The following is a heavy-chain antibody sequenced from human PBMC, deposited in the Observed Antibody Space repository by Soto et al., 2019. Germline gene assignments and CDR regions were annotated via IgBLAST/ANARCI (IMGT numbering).Heavy chain of an antibody. Sequence: PSETLSLTCTVSGGSIGSSSFHWGWIRQPPGKGLEWIGSIYYSGSTYYSPSLKSRVTISVDTSKNQFSLKLSSVTAADNAVYYCARRERAAGTDWWFDPWGQGTLVTVSS. CDR3: ARRERAAGTDWWFDP. V-gene: IGHV4-39*01. CDR1: GGSIGSSSFH. J-gene: IGHJ5*02. CDR2: IYYSGST. D-gene: IGHD6-13*01.